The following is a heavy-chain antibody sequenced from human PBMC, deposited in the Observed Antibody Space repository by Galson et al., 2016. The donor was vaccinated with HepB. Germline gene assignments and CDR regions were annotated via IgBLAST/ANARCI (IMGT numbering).Heavy chain of an antibody. V-gene: IGHV4-61*02. CDR3: AVWFGDVNY. J-gene: IGHJ4*02. D-gene: IGHD3-10*01. CDR2: MFTGGNS. Sequence: TLSLTCTVSGGSISSGSYFCNWIRQPAGKGLEWIGSMFTGGNSNYNPSLKSRVTMSLDTSKNQFFLKMSSVTAADTAVYYCAVWFGDVNYWGQGILVTVSS. CDR1: GGSISSGSYF.